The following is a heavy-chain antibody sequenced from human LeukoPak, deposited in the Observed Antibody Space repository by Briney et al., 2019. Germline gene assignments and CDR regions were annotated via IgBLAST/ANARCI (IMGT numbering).Heavy chain of an antibody. J-gene: IGHJ4*02. CDR3: AKEYSSGWYYFDY. Sequence: GGSLRLSCAASGVTLSSYGMHWVRQAPGKGLEWVAVISYDGSNKYYADSVKGQFTTSRDNSKNTLYLQMNSLRAEDTAVYYCAKEYSSGWYYFDYWGQGTLVTVSS. CDR2: ISYDGSNK. D-gene: IGHD6-19*01. CDR1: GVTLSSYG. V-gene: IGHV3-30*18.